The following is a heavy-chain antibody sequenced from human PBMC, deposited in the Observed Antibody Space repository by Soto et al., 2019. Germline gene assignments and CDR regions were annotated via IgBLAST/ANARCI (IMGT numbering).Heavy chain of an antibody. CDR2: FSGTGGYT. CDR1: GFTLSGYA. J-gene: IGHJ5*02. D-gene: IGHD4-17*01. V-gene: IGHV3-23*01. CDR3: ARGQRALITYGPFDP. Sequence: GGSLRLSCAASGFTLSGYAMSWVRQAPGKGLEWVSTFSGTGGYTYYADSVKGRFTISRDDSKNTLFLHMNSLRAADTAVYYCARGQRALITYGPFDPWGPGTLVTVSS.